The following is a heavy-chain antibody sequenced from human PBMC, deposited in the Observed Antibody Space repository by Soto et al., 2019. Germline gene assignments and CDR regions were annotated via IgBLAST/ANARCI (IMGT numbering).Heavy chain of an antibody. CDR3: ARDSGLTRYCSSTSCYLGGGMDV. CDR2: IIPIFGTA. D-gene: IGHD2-2*01. J-gene: IGHJ6*02. Sequence: GASVKVSCKASGGTFSSYAISWVRQAPGQGLEWMGGIIPIFGTANYAQKFQGRVTITADESTSTAYMELSSLRSEDTAVYYCARDSGLTRYCSSTSCYLGGGMDVWGQGTTVTVSS. V-gene: IGHV1-69*13. CDR1: GGTFSSYA.